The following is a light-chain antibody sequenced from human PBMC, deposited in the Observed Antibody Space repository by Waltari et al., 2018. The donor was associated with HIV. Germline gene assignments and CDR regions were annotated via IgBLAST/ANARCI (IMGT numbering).Light chain of an antibody. CDR3: QQYNNWPRT. Sequence: EIMMTQSPATLSVSPGERATLSCRASPSVSSNLAWYQQKPGQAPRLLIYGASTRATGIPVRFSGSGSGTEFTLTISSLQSEDFAVYYCQQYNNWPRTFGQGTKVEIK. J-gene: IGKJ1*01. CDR1: PSVSSN. CDR2: GAS. V-gene: IGKV3-15*01.